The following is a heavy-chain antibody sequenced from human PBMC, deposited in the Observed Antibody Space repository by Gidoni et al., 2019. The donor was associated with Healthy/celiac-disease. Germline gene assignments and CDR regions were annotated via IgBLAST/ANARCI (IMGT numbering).Heavy chain of an antibody. D-gene: IGHD6-19*01. CDR1: GFTFRGSA. CDR2: IRSKVNSYGT. J-gene: IGHJ4*02. CDR3: TTRIAVAVRRGYYLDY. Sequence: EVQLVESGGGLVQPGGSLKLSCAASGFTFRGSAMHWVRQASGKGLEGVGRIRSKVNSYGTAYAASVKGRFTISRDDSKNTAYLQMNSLKTEDTAVYYCTTRIAVAVRRGYYLDYWGQGTLVTVSS. V-gene: IGHV3-73*02.